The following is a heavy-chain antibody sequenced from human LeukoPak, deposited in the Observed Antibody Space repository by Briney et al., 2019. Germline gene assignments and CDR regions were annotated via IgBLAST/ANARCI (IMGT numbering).Heavy chain of an antibody. CDR1: GGTCSRYA. D-gene: IGHD3-22*01. CDR3: AVVVMLAFDI. Sequence: GSSVKVSCKASGGTCSRYAISWVRQAPGQGLEWMGGIIPIFGTANYAQKFQGRVTITTDESTSTAYMELSSLRSEDTAVYYCAVVVMLAFDIWGQGTMVTVSS. CDR2: IIPIFGTA. J-gene: IGHJ3*02. V-gene: IGHV1-69*05.